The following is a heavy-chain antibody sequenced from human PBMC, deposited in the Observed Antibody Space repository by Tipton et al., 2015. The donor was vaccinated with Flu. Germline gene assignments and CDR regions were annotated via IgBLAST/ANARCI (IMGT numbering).Heavy chain of an antibody. CDR3: ARGKDGYSIDY. V-gene: IGHV4-4*07. J-gene: IGHJ4*02. CDR1: GGSICSYY. Sequence: TLSLTCTVSGGSICSYYCSWIRQPAGKGLEWIGRIHTSGSTNYNSSLKSRVTMSVDTSKNQFTLKLSSVTAADTAVYYCARGKDGYSIDYWGQGTLVTVSS. CDR2: IHTSGST. D-gene: IGHD5-24*01.